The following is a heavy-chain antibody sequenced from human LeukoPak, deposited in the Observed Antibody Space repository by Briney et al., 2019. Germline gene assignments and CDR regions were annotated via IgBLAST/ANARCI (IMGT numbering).Heavy chain of an antibody. CDR3: ARGWIQLWYPSLSYYMDV. CDR1: GGSFSGYY. D-gene: IGHD5-18*01. CDR2: INHSGST. V-gene: IGHV4-34*01. Sequence: SETLSLTCAVYGGSFSGYYLSWIRQPPGKGLEWIGEINHSGSTNYNPSLKSRVTISVDTSKNQFSLKLSSVTAADTAVYYCARGWIQLWYPSLSYYMDVWGKGTTVTVSS. J-gene: IGHJ6*03.